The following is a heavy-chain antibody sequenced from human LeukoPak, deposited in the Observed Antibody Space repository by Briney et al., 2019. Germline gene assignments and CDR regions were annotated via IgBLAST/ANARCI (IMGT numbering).Heavy chain of an antibody. Sequence: GGSLRLFCAASGFTFSTYWMTWVRQAPGKGLEWVANINRDASEKNYVDSVKGRFTISRDNAKNSLYLQMNNLRAEDTAVYYCAPYFPDRGSWGQGTLVTVSS. D-gene: IGHD2/OR15-2a*01. J-gene: IGHJ5*02. V-gene: IGHV3-7*01. CDR1: GFTFSTYW. CDR3: APYFPDRGS. CDR2: INRDASEK.